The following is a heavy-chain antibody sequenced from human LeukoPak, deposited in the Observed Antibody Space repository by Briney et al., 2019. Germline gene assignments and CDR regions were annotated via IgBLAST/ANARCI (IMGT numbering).Heavy chain of an antibody. CDR1: GFTFSSYW. V-gene: IGHV3-7*01. CDR3: ARDLGSGSYYVSDY. CDR2: IKQDGSEK. J-gene: IGHJ4*02. D-gene: IGHD3-10*02. Sequence: GGSLRLYCAASGFTFSSYWMSWVRQAPGKGLEWVANIKQDGSEKYYVDSVKGRFTISRDNAKNSLYLQMNSLRAEDTAVYYCARDLGSGSYYVSDYWGQGTLVTVSS.